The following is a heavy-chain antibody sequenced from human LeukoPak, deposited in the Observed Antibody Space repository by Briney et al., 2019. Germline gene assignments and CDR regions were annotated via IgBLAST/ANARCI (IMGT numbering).Heavy chain of an antibody. J-gene: IGHJ4*02. CDR3: ASDYYDSSGYYYPFDY. Sequence: SVKVSCKASGGTFTSYAISWVRQAPGQGLEWMGRIIPILGIANYAQKFQGRVTITADKSTSTAYMELSSLRSEDTAVYYCASDYYDSSGYYYPFDYWGQGTLVTVSS. CDR1: GGTFTSYA. V-gene: IGHV1-69*04. D-gene: IGHD3-22*01. CDR2: IIPILGIA.